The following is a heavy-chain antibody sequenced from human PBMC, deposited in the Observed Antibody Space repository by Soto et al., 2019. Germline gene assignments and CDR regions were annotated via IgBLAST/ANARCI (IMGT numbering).Heavy chain of an antibody. J-gene: IGHJ4*02. CDR1: GFTFSSYA. CDR3: ARGNVDDYDSSGKEYYFDY. V-gene: IGHV3-30-3*01. CDR2: ISYDGSNK. Sequence: QVQLVESGGGVVQPGRSLRLSCAASGFTFSSYAMHWVRQAPGKGLEWVAVISYDGSNKYYADSVKGRFTISRDNSKKPLDLQMNSRRAEEPAEYYGARGNVDDYDSSGKEYYFDYWGQGTLVTVSS. D-gene: IGHD3-22*01.